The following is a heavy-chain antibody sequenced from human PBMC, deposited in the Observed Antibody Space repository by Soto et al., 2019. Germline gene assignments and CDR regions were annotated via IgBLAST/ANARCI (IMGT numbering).Heavy chain of an antibody. CDR1: GYTFTSYH. D-gene: IGHD4-17*01. V-gene: IGHV1-46*01. CDR3: AKGSYGGIDS. CDR2: INPRAGST. J-gene: IGHJ4*02. Sequence: QVQLVQSGAEVKKPGASVKVSCKASGYTFTSYHMHCVRQAPGQGLEWMGVINPRAGSTAYAQTFQGRLTLTRETSTSTVYMELSNLTSEDTAVYYCAKGSYGGIDSWGQGTLVSVST.